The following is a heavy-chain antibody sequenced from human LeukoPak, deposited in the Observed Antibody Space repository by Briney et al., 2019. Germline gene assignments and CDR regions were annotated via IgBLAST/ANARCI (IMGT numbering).Heavy chain of an antibody. CDR1: GITFSRYG. CDR2: VRFEGSNK. V-gene: IGHV3-30*02. Sequence: GGSLRLSCSASGITFSRYGMHWVRQAPGKGPEWVAFVRFEGSNKYYSDSVKGRFTISRDNSNNTLYLLMNSLRVDDTGIYYCAQDQHLGIALWGQGTLVTVSS. CDR3: AQDQHLGIAL. D-gene: IGHD6-13*01. J-gene: IGHJ4*02.